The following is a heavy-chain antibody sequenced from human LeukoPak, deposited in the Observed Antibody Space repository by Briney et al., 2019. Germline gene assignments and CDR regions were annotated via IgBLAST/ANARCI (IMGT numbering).Heavy chain of an antibody. V-gene: IGHV3-23*01. CDR1: GFAFSSYA. D-gene: IGHD2-15*01. Sequence: AGSLRLSCAASGFAFSSYAMSWVRQAPGKGLEWVSGISGSGGSTFYADSVKGRFTISRDNSKNTLHLQMNSLRAEDTAVYFCAKDVGGRGAFDLWGQGTMVTVSS. CDR2: ISGSGGST. J-gene: IGHJ3*01. CDR3: AKDVGGRGAFDL.